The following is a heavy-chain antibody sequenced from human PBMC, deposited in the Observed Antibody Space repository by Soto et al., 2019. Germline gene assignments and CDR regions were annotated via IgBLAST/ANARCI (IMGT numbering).Heavy chain of an antibody. CDR2: ISAYNGNT. Sequence: QVQLVQSGAEVKKPGASVKVSCKASGYTFTSYGISWVRQAPGQGLEWMGWISAYNGNTNYAQKLKGRVTTTTDTSTSTAYMELRSLRSDDTAVYYCARDIWFQAAAAADWFDPWGQGTLVTVSS. CDR1: GYTFTSYG. J-gene: IGHJ5*02. V-gene: IGHV1-18*01. D-gene: IGHD6-13*01. CDR3: ARDIWFQAAAAADWFDP.